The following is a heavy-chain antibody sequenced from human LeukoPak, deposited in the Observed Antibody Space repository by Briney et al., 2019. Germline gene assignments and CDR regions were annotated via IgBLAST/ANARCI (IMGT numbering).Heavy chain of an antibody. CDR2: VNSDGSST. V-gene: IGHV3-74*01. CDR1: GFTFSSYW. CDR3: ARDRDYSGNYYDAFDI. D-gene: IGHD1-26*01. J-gene: IGHJ3*02. Sequence: GGSLRLSCAASGFTFSSYWMQWVRQAPGKGLVWVSRVNSDGSSTSYADSVKGRFTISRDNAKNTLYLQMNSLRAEDTAVYYCARDRDYSGNYYDAFDIWGQGTMVTVSS.